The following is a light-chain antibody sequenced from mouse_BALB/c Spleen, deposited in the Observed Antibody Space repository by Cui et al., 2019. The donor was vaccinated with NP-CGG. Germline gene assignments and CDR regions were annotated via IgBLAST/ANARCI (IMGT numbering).Light chain of an antibody. CDR3: ALWYSNHWV. V-gene: IGLV1*01. J-gene: IGLJ1*01. Sequence: QAVVTQESGLATPPGETVTLTCRSSTGAVTTSNYANWVQENPEHLFTGLIGGTNNRAPGVPARFSGSLIGDKAALTITGAQTDDEAIYFCALWYSNHWVFGGGTKLTVL. CDR2: GTN. CDR1: TGAVTTSNY.